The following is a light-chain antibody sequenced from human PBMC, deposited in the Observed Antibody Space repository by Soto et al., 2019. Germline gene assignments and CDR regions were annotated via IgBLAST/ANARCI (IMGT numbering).Light chain of an antibody. CDR2: AAS. Sequence: EVVLTQSPGTVSLSPGERVTLSCRASQSVISNYLAWYQQRPSQAPRLLICAASSRATGIPDRFSGSGSGTDFTLSISSLEPEDFAVYYCQQYGSSLTWTFGQGTKVEMK. CDR1: QSVISNY. J-gene: IGKJ1*01. CDR3: QQYGSSLTWT. V-gene: IGKV3-20*01.